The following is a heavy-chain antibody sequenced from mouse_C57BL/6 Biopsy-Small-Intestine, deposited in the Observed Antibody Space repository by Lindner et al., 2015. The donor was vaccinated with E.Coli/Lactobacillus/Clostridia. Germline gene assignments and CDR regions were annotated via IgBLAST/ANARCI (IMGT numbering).Heavy chain of an antibody. V-gene: IGHV1-18*01. CDR2: INPNTGGT. CDR1: GYTFAYYF. D-gene: IGHD3-1*01. CDR3: ARDFTAENYFDY. J-gene: IGHJ2*01. Sequence: SVKVSCKTSGYTFAYYFIHWVRQAPGHGLEWMGSINPNTGGTNYAQSFQGRVTMTRDTSINTAYMDLSGLGSDDTAVYYCARDFTAENYFDYWGQGTLVTVSS.